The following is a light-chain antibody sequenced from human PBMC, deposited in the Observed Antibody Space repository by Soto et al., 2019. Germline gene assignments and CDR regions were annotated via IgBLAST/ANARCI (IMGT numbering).Light chain of an antibody. J-gene: IGLJ3*02. Sequence: QAVVTQPPSASGTPGQRVTISCSGSSSNIGSNYVYWYQQLPGTASKLLIYSNNQRPSGVPDRFSGSKSGTSASLAISGLRSEDEADYYCAAWDDSLSXXVFGGGX. CDR3: AAWDDSLSXXV. V-gene: IGLV1-47*02. CDR1: SSNIGSNY. CDR2: SNN.